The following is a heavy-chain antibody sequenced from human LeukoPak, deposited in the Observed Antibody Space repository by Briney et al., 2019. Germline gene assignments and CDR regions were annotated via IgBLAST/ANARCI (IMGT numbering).Heavy chain of an antibody. J-gene: IGHJ3*02. V-gene: IGHV4-59*01. Sequence: SETLSLTCTVSGGSISSYYWSWIRQPPGKGLEWIGYIYYSGSTNYNPSLKSRVTISVGTSKNQFSLKLSSVTAADTAVYYCARGLGDQDAFDIWGQGTMVTVSS. CDR3: ARGLGDQDAFDI. D-gene: IGHD3-16*01. CDR1: GGSISSYY. CDR2: IYYSGST.